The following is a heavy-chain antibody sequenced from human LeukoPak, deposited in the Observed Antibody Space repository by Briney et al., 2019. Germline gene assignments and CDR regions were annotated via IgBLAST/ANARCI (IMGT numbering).Heavy chain of an antibody. V-gene: IGHV4-59*08. Sequence: SETLSLTCTVSGGSISSYYWSWIRQPPGKGLEWIGYIYYSGSTNYNPSLKSRVTISVDTSKNQFSLKLSSVTAADTAVYYCASSITMVRGVINKFDYWGQGTLVTVSS. J-gene: IGHJ4*02. D-gene: IGHD3-10*01. CDR1: GGSISSYY. CDR2: IYYSGST. CDR3: ASSITMVRGVINKFDY.